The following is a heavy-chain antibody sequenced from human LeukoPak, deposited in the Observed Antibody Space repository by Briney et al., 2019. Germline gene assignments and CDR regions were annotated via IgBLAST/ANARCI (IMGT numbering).Heavy chain of an antibody. CDR2: INPVTRAT. Sequence: ASVKISCKTSGYIFTDYYIHWVRQAPGQGLEWMAWINPVTRATNYAQKFQDRVTLTRDTSISTVYMALSRLTFDDTAVYFCARALLAELESTDAFDLWGQGTMVTVSS. CDR1: GYIFTDYY. D-gene: IGHD5/OR15-5a*01. CDR3: ARALLAELESTDAFDL. V-gene: IGHV1-2*02. J-gene: IGHJ3*01.